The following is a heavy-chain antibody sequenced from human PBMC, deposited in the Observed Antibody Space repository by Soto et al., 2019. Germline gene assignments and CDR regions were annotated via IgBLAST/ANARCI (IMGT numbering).Heavy chain of an antibody. CDR2: ISPYDGNK. D-gene: IGHD1-26*01. Sequence: QVQLVQSGAEVKKPGASVKVSCKASGFTFTNYFFHRVRQAPRQGLEWMGIISPYDGNKNYQQSLQGRITMTSDTSTSTVYMELRSLRSEDTAVYFCARGDGRGSTGFYYYYGMDVWGHGTMITVSS. CDR1: GFTFTNYF. V-gene: IGHV1-46*01. CDR3: ARGDGRGSTGFYYYYGMDV. J-gene: IGHJ6*02.